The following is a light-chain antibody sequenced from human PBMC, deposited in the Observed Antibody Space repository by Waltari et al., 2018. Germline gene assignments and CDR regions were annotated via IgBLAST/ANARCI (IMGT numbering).Light chain of an antibody. V-gene: IGKV3-20*01. CDR3: QQYGSSQT. CDR1: QSVSSSY. CDR2: GAS. Sequence: EIALTQSPGTLSLSPGERATLSCRASQSVSSSYLAWYQQKPGQAPRLLIYGASSRATGIPDRFSGSGSGTDFTLTISRLEPEDVAVYYCQQYGSSQTFGQGTKVEIK. J-gene: IGKJ1*01.